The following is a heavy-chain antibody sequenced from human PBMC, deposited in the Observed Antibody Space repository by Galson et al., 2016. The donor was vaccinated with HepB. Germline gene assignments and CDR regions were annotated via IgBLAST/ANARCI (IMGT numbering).Heavy chain of an antibody. Sequence: SLRLSCAASGFTFGSYGMHWVRQAPGKGLEWVAVIWHDGSKKYHADSVKGRFTISRDNSKNTLYLEMNSLRAGDTALYYCARGGGRYFDWLWGQGTLVTVSS. CDR3: ARGGGRYFDWL. CDR1: GFTFGSYG. D-gene: IGHD3-9*01. CDR2: IWHDGSKK. V-gene: IGHV3-33*01. J-gene: IGHJ4*02.